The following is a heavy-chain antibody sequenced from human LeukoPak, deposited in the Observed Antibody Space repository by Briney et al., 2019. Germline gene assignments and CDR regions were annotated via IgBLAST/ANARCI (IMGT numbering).Heavy chain of an antibody. V-gene: IGHV1-18*01. J-gene: IGHJ4*02. Sequence: ASVKVSCKASGYTFATYGFCWVRQAPGHGLEWMGWISSNTGKTDYAQKFQGRVTLTTDTSTSTAYMELRSLRPDDTALYYCEKVAGDRMDYWGQGTLLTVSS. CDR1: GYTFATYG. D-gene: IGHD6-13*01. CDR2: ISSNTGKT. CDR3: EKVAGDRMDY.